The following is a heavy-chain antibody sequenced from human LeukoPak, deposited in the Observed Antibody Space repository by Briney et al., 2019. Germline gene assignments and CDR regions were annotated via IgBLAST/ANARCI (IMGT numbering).Heavy chain of an antibody. Sequence: GGSLRLSCAASGFTFSTHSMNWVRQAPGKGVEWVTSISSSSSYIYYADSVKGRFTISRDNAKNSLYLQMNSLRAEDTAVYYCARDRALYCSSTNCYAFAYWGQGTLVTVSS. J-gene: IGHJ4*02. CDR2: ISSSSSYI. D-gene: IGHD2-2*01. CDR1: GFTFSTHS. V-gene: IGHV3-21*01. CDR3: ARDRALYCSSTNCYAFAY.